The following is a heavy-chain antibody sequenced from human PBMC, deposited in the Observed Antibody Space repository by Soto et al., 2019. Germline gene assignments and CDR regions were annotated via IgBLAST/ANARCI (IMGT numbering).Heavy chain of an antibody. D-gene: IGHD3-16*01. CDR3: ARDYTNAGYGLVY. Sequence: GGAPRLSCAAAGFTFSSHGMHWGRPAPGKGVGWLAVIWDDGRNEFYADSVEGRFTISRDNSKNTLYLQISSLRVEDTAVYYCARDYTNAGYGLVYWGQGALVTVSS. CDR1: GFTFSSHG. V-gene: IGHV3-33*01. CDR2: IWDDGRNE. J-gene: IGHJ4*02.